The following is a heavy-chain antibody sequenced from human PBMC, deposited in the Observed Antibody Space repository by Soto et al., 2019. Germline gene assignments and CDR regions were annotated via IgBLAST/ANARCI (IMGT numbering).Heavy chain of an antibody. CDR1: GYTFTGYY. Sequence: QVQLVQSGAEVKKPGASVKVSCKASGYTFTGYYMHWVRQAPGQGLEWMGWINPNSGGTNYAQKCQGWVTMTRDTSISTAYMELSRLRSDDTAVYYCARGPYSYGYFGYWGQGTLVTVSS. CDR3: ARGPYSYGYFGY. CDR2: INPNSGGT. D-gene: IGHD5-18*01. V-gene: IGHV1-2*04. J-gene: IGHJ4*02.